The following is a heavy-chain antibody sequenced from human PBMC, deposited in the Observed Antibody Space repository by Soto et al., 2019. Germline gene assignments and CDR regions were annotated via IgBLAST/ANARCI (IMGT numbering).Heavy chain of an antibody. J-gene: IGHJ5*02. Sequence: RASVKVSCKASGYTFTSYAMHWVRQAPGQRLEWMGWINAGNGNTKYSQKFQGRVTITRDTSAGTAYMELSSLRSEDTAVYYCARDSVLWFGELLEKWFDPWGQGTLVTVSS. V-gene: IGHV1-3*01. CDR1: GYTFTSYA. CDR3: ARDSVLWFGELLEKWFDP. CDR2: INAGNGNT. D-gene: IGHD3-10*01.